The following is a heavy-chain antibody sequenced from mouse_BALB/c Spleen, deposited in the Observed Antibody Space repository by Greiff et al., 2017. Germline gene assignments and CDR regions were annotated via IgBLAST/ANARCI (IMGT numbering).Heavy chain of an antibody. V-gene: IGHV5-9-3*01. D-gene: IGHD1-1*01. CDR2: ISSGGSYT. CDR1: GFTFSSYA. J-gene: IGHJ2*01. CDR3: ARHNYGSSQKVFDY. Sequence: EVMLVESGGGLVKPGGSLKLSCAASGFTFSSYAMSWVRQTPEKRLEWVATISSGGSYTYYPDSVKGRFTISRDNAKNTLYLQMSSLRSEDTAMYYCARHNYGSSQKVFDYWGQGTTLTVSS.